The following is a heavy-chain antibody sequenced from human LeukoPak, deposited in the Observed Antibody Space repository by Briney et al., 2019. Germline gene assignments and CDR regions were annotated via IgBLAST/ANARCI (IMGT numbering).Heavy chain of an antibody. V-gene: IGHV4-59*01. Sequence: SETLSLTCTVSGGSISSYYWSWIRQPPGKGLEWIGYIYYSGSTNYNPSLKSRVTISVDTSKNQFSLKLSSVTAAGTAVYYCARMITFGGVIPSYGMDVWGQGTTVTVSS. CDR2: IYYSGST. D-gene: IGHD3-16*02. J-gene: IGHJ6*02. CDR3: ARMITFGGVIPSYGMDV. CDR1: GGSISSYY.